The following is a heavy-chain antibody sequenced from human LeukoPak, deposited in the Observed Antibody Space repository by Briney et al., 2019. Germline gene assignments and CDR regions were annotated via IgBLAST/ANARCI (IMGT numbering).Heavy chain of an antibody. CDR3: AKGDGYTAYGILDP. CDR2: INPNSGDT. V-gene: IGHV1-2*06. Sequence: ASVKVSCKASGYTFTGYYVHWVRQAPGQGLEWMGRINPNSGDTNYAQKFQGRVTMTRDTSISTAYMELSRLRSDDTAVYYCAKGDGYTAYGILDPWGQGTLVTVSS. CDR1: GYTFTGYY. D-gene: IGHD2-21*02. J-gene: IGHJ5*02.